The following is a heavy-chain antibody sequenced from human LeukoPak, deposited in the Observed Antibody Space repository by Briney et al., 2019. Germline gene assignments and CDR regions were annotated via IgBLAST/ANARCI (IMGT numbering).Heavy chain of an antibody. CDR1: GGSFSGCY. Sequence: SETLSLTCAVYGGSFSGCYWSWIRQPPGKGLEWIGEINHSGSTNYNPSLRRRVTVSVHTSKNQLSLKLSSVTAADTAVYYCARQWLVSPLFDYWGQGTLVTVSS. V-gene: IGHV4-34*01. CDR2: INHSGST. CDR3: ARQWLVSPLFDY. D-gene: IGHD6-19*01. J-gene: IGHJ4*02.